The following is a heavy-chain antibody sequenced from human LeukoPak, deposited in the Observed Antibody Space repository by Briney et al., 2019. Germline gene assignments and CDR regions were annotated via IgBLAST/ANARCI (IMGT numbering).Heavy chain of an antibody. CDR3: ARTRGYSYGYAFDY. V-gene: IGHV4-39*01. Sequence: SETLFLTCTVSGGSISSSSYYWGWIRQPPGKGLEWIGSIYYSGSTYYNPSLKSRVTISVDTSKNQFSLKLSSVTAADTAVYYCARTRGYSYGYAFDYWGQGTLVTVSS. CDR1: GGSISSSSYY. CDR2: IYYSGST. D-gene: IGHD5-18*01. J-gene: IGHJ4*02.